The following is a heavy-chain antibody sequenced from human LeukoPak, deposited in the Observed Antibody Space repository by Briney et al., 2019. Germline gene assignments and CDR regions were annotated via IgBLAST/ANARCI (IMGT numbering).Heavy chain of an antibody. D-gene: IGHD2-2*02. J-gene: IGHJ6*02. V-gene: IGHV3-7*01. CDR1: GFTFSDYW. CDR3: ARNCRRTSCYISGMDV. CDR2: IKEDGSEK. Sequence: AGGSLRLSCAASGFTFSDYWMRWVRQAPGKGREWVATIKEDGSEKYYVDSVKGRFTISRDNAKNSLYLQMNSLRAEDTAIYYCARNCRRTSCYISGMDVWGQGTTVTVSS.